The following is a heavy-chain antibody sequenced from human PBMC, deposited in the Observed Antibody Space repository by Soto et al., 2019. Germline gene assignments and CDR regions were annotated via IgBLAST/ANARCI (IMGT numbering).Heavy chain of an antibody. CDR1: VYTFTGYY. D-gene: IGHD4-4*01. J-gene: IGHJ6*02. Sequence: ASVKVSCKASVYTFTGYYIHCVRQAPGQGLEWMGWINPNSGGTNYAQKFQGRVTMTRDTSISTAYMELSRLRSDDTAVYYCARVATVTHYYYYGMDVWGQGTTVTVSS. CDR3: ARVATVTHYYYYGMDV. V-gene: IGHV1-2*02. CDR2: INPNSGGT.